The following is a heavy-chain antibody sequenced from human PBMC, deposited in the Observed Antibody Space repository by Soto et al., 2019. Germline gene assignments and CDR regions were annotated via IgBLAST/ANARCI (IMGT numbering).Heavy chain of an antibody. V-gene: IGHV4-4*02. J-gene: IGHJ4*02. CDR1: DGSISSSNW. CDR2: IYHSGST. D-gene: IGHD3-10*01. CDR3: ARLRNYGSGREY. Sequence: QVQLQESGPGLVKPSGTLSLTCAVSDGSISSSNWWSWVRQPPGKGLEWIGEIYHSGSTNYNPSLKRGVTISVDKSKNQFYLKLSSVTAADTAVYYCARLRNYGSGREYWGQGTMVTVPS.